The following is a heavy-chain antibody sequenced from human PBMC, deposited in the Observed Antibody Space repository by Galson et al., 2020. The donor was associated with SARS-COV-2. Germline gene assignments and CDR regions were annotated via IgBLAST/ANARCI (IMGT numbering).Heavy chain of an antibody. CDR3: TATRAY. Sequence: GGSLRLSCAASGFTFSNYWMHWVRQAPGKGLVWVSRINSSGSSTSYADYVKGRFTISRDNTKNTLYLQMNSLRAEDTALYYCTATRAYWGQGTLVTVSS. CDR2: INSSGSST. D-gene: IGHD1-26*01. CDR1: GFTFSNYW. J-gene: IGHJ4*02. V-gene: IGHV3-74*01.